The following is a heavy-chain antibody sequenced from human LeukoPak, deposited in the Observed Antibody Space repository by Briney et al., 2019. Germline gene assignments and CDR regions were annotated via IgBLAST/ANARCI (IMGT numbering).Heavy chain of an antibody. J-gene: IGHJ4*02. V-gene: IGHV1-69*13. CDR2: IIPIFGTA. D-gene: IGHD2-2*01. Sequence: SVKVSCKASGGTFSSYAISWVRQAPGQGLEWMGGIIPIFGTANYAQKFQGRVTITADESTSTAYMELSSLRSEDTAVYYCAREIYCSSTSSYGVPRYFDYWGQGTLVTVSS. CDR3: AREIYCSSTSSYGVPRYFDY. CDR1: GGTFSSYA.